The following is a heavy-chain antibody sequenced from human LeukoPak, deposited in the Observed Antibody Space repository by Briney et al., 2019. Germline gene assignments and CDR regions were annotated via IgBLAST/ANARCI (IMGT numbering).Heavy chain of an antibody. D-gene: IGHD3-10*01. V-gene: IGHV1-18*01. CDR3: ARSGYYYGSGRLDY. CDR2: ISAYNGNT. CDR1: DYTFTSYG. J-gene: IGHJ4*02. Sequence: ASVKVSCKASDYTFTSYGISWVRQAPGQGLEWMGWISAYNGNTNYAQKLQGRVTMTTDTSTSTAYMELRSLRSDDTAVYYCARSGYYYGSGRLDYWGQGTLVTVSS.